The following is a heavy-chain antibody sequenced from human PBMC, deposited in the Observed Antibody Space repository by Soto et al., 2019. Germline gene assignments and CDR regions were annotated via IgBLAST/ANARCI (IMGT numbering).Heavy chain of an antibody. Sequence: KTSETLSLTSAVSGGSISSSNWWSWVRQPPGKGLEWIGEIYHSGSTNYNPSLKSRVTISVDKSKNQFSLKLSSVTAADTAVYYCARLGHILTGSIWYYYGMDVWGQGTTVTVSS. V-gene: IGHV4-4*02. CDR2: IYHSGST. D-gene: IGHD3-9*01. J-gene: IGHJ6*02. CDR1: GGSISSSNW. CDR3: ARLGHILTGSIWYYYGMDV.